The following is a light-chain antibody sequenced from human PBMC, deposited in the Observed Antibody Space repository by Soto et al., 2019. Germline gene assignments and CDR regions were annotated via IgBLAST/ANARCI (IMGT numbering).Light chain of an antibody. Sequence: DIQMTQSPSTLSAAVGDRVTITCRASQSISRWLAWYQQKPGKAPQLLIYDASSLQSGAPSRFSGSGSGTEFTLTIRSLQPDDFATFYCQQYNSYSALTFGGGTKVDIK. CDR2: DAS. J-gene: IGKJ4*01. V-gene: IGKV1-5*01. CDR3: QQYNSYSALT. CDR1: QSISRW.